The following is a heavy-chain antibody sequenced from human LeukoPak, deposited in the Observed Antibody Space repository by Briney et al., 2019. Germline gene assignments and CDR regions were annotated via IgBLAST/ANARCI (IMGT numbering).Heavy chain of an antibody. J-gene: IGHJ4*02. CDR1: GGSISSYY. Sequence: SETLSLICTVSGGSISSYYWSWIRQPPGKGLEWIGYIYYSGSTNYNPSLKSRVTISVDTSENQFSLKLSSVTAADTAVYYCARGHNWNYVSVWGQGTLVTVSS. CDR3: ARGHNWNYVSV. V-gene: IGHV4-59*01. D-gene: IGHD1-7*01. CDR2: IYYSGST.